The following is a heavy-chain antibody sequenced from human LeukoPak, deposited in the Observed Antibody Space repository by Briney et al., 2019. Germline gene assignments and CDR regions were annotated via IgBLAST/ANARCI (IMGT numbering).Heavy chain of an antibody. Sequence: GASVKVSCKASGGTFSSYAISWVRQAPGQGLEWMGRIIPILGIANYAQKFQGRVTITADKSTSTAYMELSSLRSEDTAVYCCARGEGPVKQWLAYYYYGMDVWGQGTTVTVSS. D-gene: IGHD6-19*01. CDR2: IIPILGIA. CDR3: ARGEGPVKQWLAYYYYGMDV. J-gene: IGHJ6*02. V-gene: IGHV1-69*04. CDR1: GGTFSSYA.